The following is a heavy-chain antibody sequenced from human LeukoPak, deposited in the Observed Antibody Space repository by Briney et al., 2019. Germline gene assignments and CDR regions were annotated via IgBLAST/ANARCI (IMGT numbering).Heavy chain of an antibody. Sequence: GGSLRLSCAASGFTFSSYGMHWVRQAPGKGLEWVAFIRYDGSNKYYADSVKGRFTISRDNSKNTLYLQMNSLRAEDTAVYYCAKGRIVLRYFDWLPPTNGGQGTLVTVSS. V-gene: IGHV3-30*02. CDR1: GFTFSSYG. CDR2: IRYDGSNK. CDR3: AKGRIVLRYFDWLPPTN. J-gene: IGHJ4*02. D-gene: IGHD3-9*01.